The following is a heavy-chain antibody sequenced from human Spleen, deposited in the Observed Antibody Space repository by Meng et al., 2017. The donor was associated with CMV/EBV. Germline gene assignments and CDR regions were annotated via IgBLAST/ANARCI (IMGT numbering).Heavy chain of an antibody. CDR2: IKEDGSEK. CDR1: GFLFSSYY. D-gene: IGHD1-26*01. Sequence: GESLKISCAASGFLFSSYYMSWVRQAPGKGLEWVATIKEDGSEKWYVDSVKGRFTIYRDNAQKSLDLQMNSLRVEDTAVYYCARDRWELDVIDYWGQGTLVTVSS. J-gene: IGHJ4*02. CDR3: ARDRWELDVIDY. V-gene: IGHV3-7*01.